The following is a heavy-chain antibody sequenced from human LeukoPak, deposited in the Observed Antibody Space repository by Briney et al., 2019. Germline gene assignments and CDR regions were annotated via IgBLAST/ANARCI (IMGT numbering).Heavy chain of an antibody. CDR2: IYYSGNA. Sequence: PSETLSLTCTVSGGSVSSGSYYWSWIRQPPGEGLEWIGYIYYSGNANYNPSLKSRVAISVDTSKNQFSLKLTSVTAADTAVYYCARVERDYSNSFDYWGQGTLVTVSS. D-gene: IGHD4-11*01. CDR1: GGSVSSGSYY. J-gene: IGHJ4*02. CDR3: ARVERDYSNSFDY. V-gene: IGHV4-61*01.